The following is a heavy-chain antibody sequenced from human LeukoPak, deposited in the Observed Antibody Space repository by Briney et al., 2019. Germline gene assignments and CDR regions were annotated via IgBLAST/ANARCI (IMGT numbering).Heavy chain of an antibody. CDR1: GFTFDDYA. Sequence: GGSLRLSCAASGFTFDDYAMHWVRKAPGKGLEWVSGISWNSGSIGYADSVKGRFTISRDNAKNSLYLQMNSLRAEDMALYYCAKGSGGSYYLAFDYWGQGTLVTVSS. D-gene: IGHD1-26*01. J-gene: IGHJ4*02. V-gene: IGHV3-9*03. CDR2: ISWNSGSI. CDR3: AKGSGGSYYLAFDY.